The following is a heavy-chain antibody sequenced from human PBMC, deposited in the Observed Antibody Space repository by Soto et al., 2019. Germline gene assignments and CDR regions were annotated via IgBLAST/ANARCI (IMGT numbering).Heavy chain of an antibody. V-gene: IGHV1-2*02. Sequence: ASVKVSCKASGYTFTGYYMHWVRQAPGQGLEWMGWINPNSGGTNYAQKFQGRVTMTRDTSISTAYMELSRLRSDDTAVYYCARGSRIPVAGFNYFDPCGQGTLVTVSS. J-gene: IGHJ5*02. CDR2: INPNSGGT. D-gene: IGHD6-19*01. CDR1: GYTFTGYY. CDR3: ARGSRIPVAGFNYFDP.